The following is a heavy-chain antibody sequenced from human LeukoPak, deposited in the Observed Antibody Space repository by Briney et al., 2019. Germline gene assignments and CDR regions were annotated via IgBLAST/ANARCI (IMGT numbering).Heavy chain of an antibody. D-gene: IGHD6-19*01. V-gene: IGHV3-11*01. CDR3: ARDRAVGKEGYYGMDV. CDR1: GFTFSSNW. J-gene: IGHJ6*02. CDR2: ISSSGSTI. Sequence: GGSLRLSCAASGFTFSSNWMSWIRQAPGKGLEWVSYISSSGSTIYYADSVKGRFTISRDNAKNSLYLQMNSLRAEDTAVYYCARDRAVGKEGYYGMDVWGQGTTVTLSS.